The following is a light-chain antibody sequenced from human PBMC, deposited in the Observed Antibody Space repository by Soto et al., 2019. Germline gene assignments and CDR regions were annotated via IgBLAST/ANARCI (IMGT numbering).Light chain of an antibody. CDR1: QGIRNY. J-gene: IGKJ4*01. Sequence: IQLTQSPSSLSASVGDRVTITCRASQGIRNYLAWYQQKPGKAPNLLIYLASTLQGGVPSRFSGSGSGTDFTLTISSLQPDDVAIYYCQYLDSFPLSFGGGTKVEL. CDR3: QYLDSFPLS. CDR2: LAS. V-gene: IGKV1-9*01.